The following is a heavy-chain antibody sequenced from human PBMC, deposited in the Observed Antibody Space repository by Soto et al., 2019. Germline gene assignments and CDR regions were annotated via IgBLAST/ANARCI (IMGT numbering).Heavy chain of an antibody. V-gene: IGHV3-30*18. CDR3: AKDGSGYYFDY. CDR2: ISYDGSNK. Sequence: GGSLRLSCAASGFTFSSYGMHWVRQAPGKGLEWVAVISYDGSNKYYADSVKGRFTISRDNSKNTLYLQMNSLRAEDTDVYYYAKDGSGYYFDYWGQGTLVTVSS. D-gene: IGHD3-22*01. J-gene: IGHJ4*02. CDR1: GFTFSSYG.